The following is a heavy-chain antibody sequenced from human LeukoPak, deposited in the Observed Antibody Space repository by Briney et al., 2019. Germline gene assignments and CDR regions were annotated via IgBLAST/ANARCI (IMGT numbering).Heavy chain of an antibody. V-gene: IGHV4-59*01. D-gene: IGHD3-22*01. CDR1: GGSISSYY. Sequence: SETLSLTCIVSGGSISSYYWSWIRQPPGKGLEWIGYIYYSGSTYYNPSLKSRVTISVDTSKNQFSLKLSSVTAADTAVYYCARDYPAPTYYYDSSGYNPWFDPWGQGTLVTVSS. CDR2: IYYSGST. CDR3: ARDYPAPTYYYDSSGYNPWFDP. J-gene: IGHJ5*02.